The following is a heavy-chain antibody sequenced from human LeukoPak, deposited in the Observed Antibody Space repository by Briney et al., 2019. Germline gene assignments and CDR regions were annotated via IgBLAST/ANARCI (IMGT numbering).Heavy chain of an antibody. CDR1: GXSISSSY. CDR2: VYYSGIT. J-gene: IGHJ4*02. Sequence: SETLSLTCTVSGXSISSSYWSWIRQPPGKGLEWIGYVYYSGITGYNPSLKSRVTIPLDTSKNQFSLKLNSVTAADTAVYYCARASGAFDYWGQGALVTVSS. V-gene: IGHV4-59*01. CDR3: ARASGAFDY.